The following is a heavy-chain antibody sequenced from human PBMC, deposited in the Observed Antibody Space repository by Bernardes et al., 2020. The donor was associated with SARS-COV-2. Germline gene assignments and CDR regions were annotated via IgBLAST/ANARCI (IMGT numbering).Heavy chain of an antibody. J-gene: IGHJ4*02. CDR2: SSPSGVTT. CDR3: TTGAEIYYDSSGFSYYFDF. D-gene: IGHD3-22*01. Sequence: GGSLRLSCAASGFTFTTYPMNWVRQAPGKGLEWVSSSSPSGVTTNYADSVRGRFTISRDNFKNILYLQMNSLKTEDTAVYYCTTGAEIYYDSSGFSYYFDFWGQGTLVTVSS. CDR1: GFTFTTYP. V-gene: IGHV3-23*01.